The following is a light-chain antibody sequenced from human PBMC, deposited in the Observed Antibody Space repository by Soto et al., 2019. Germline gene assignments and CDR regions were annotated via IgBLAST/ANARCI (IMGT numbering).Light chain of an antibody. CDR2: DAS. V-gene: IGKV3-11*01. CDR3: QQRSNWPPYT. J-gene: IGKJ2*01. CDR1: QSVGTY. Sequence: EIVLTQSPAILSLSPGERATLSCRASQSVGTYLDWYQQKLGQAPRLLIYDASNRATGIPARFSGSGSGTDFTLTISSLEPEDFAVYYCQQRSNWPPYTFGQGTKLEIK.